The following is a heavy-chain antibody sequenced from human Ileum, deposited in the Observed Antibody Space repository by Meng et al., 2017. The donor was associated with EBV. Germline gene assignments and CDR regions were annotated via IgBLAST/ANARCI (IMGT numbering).Heavy chain of an antibody. CDR2: ILHAGVT. J-gene: IGHJ4*02. CDR1: DAPTIRSNW. D-gene: IGHD3-16*01. CDR3: ARGEDYTWDV. Sequence: GQLHESGPKLGKPSGTLSLTCCVSDAPTIRSNWWSWVRQPPGKGLEWIGEILHAGVTNYNPSLKSRVSMSVDRSRIQASLNLNSVTAADTAIYYCARGEDYTWDVWGQGILVTVSS. V-gene: IGHV4-4*02.